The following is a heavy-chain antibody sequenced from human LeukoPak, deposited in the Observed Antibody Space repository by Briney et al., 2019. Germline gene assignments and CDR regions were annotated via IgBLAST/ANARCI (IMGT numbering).Heavy chain of an antibody. J-gene: IGHJ4*02. V-gene: IGHV3-48*03. D-gene: IGHD2-15*01. Sequence: GASLRLSCAASGFTFRSYEMNWVRQPPGKGLEWVSFISSSGSAMYYADSVKGRFTISRDNAKNSLYLQMNSLRAEDTALYYCVRDGRYCSGGRCFPIWGQGTLVTVST. CDR2: ISSSGSAM. CDR3: VRDGRYCSGGRCFPI. CDR1: GFTFRSYE.